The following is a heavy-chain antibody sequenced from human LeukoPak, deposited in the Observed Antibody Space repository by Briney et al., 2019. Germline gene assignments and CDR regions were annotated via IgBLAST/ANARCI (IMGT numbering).Heavy chain of an antibody. D-gene: IGHD2-15*01. V-gene: IGHV3-11*01. CDR1: GFTFSDYY. CDR2: ISSSGSTI. Sequence: PGGSLRLSCAASGFTFSDYYMSWIRQAPGKGLEWVSYISSSGSTIYYADSVKGRFTISRDNSKNTLYLQMNSLRAEDTAVYYCARDSSGGPYYFDYWGQGTLVTVSS. CDR3: ARDSSGGPYYFDY. J-gene: IGHJ4*02.